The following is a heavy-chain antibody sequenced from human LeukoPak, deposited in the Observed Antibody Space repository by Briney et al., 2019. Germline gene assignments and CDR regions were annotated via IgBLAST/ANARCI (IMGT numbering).Heavy chain of an antibody. Sequence: GGSLRLSCAASGLTVSSNYMSWVRQAPGKGPEWVSVIYSGGSTYYTDSVKGRFTISRDNSQNTLYHQMNSLRAEDTAVYYCASSLYGDYYYYMDVWGKGTTITVSS. V-gene: IGHV3-66*02. J-gene: IGHJ6*03. D-gene: IGHD4-17*01. CDR3: ASSLYGDYYYYMDV. CDR1: GLTVSSNY. CDR2: IYSGGST.